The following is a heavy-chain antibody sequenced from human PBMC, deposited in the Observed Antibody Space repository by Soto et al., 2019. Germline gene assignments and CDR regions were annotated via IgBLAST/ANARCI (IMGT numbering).Heavy chain of an antibody. Sequence: SETLSLTCTVSGGSISRSSYSWAWIRQPPGKGLEWIGTLYYSGNTYYNPSLKSRVTISVDTSKNQFSLKLSSVTAADTAAYYCAALQGGSYNCFDPWGQGTLVTVSS. V-gene: IGHV4-39*01. CDR2: LYYSGNT. CDR1: GGSISRSSYS. CDR3: AALQGGSYNCFDP. D-gene: IGHD2-15*01. J-gene: IGHJ5*02.